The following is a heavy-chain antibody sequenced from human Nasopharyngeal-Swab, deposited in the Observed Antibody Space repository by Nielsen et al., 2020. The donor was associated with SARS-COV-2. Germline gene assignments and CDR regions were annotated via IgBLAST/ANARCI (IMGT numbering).Heavy chain of an antibody. V-gene: IGHV1-8*01. J-gene: IGHJ5*02. Sequence: WVRQAPGQGLEWMGWMNPKSGEVGYEQKFQGRVTMTRNTATATAYMELSGLRHEDTAVYYCARGAFGLDHSWFDPWDQGTLVTVSS. D-gene: IGHD3/OR15-3a*01. CDR3: ARGAFGLDHSWFDP. CDR2: MNPKSGEV.